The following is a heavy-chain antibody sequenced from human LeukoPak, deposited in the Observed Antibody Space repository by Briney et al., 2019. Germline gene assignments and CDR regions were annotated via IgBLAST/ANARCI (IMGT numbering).Heavy chain of an antibody. Sequence: SETLSLTCTVSGGSISSGGYYWSWIRQHPGKGLEWIGYIYYSGSTYYNPSLKSRVTISVDTSKNQFSLKLSSVTAADTAVYYSARAPRYYYDSSGVSFDYWGQGTLVTVS. CDR3: ARAPRYYYDSSGVSFDY. CDR2: IYYSGST. CDR1: GGSISSGGYY. J-gene: IGHJ4*02. D-gene: IGHD3-22*01. V-gene: IGHV4-31*03.